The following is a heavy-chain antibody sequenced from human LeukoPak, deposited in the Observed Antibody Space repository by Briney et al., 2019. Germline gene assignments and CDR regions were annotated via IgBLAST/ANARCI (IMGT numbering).Heavy chain of an antibody. J-gene: IGHJ4*02. CDR1: GGSISSGDYY. CDR2: IYYSEST. V-gene: IGHV4-30-4*01. Sequence: SQTLSLTCTVSGGSISSGDYYWSWIRQPPGKGLEWIGYIYYSESTYYNPSLKSRVTISVDTSKNQFSLKLSSVTAADTAVYYCARVRRYCSGGSCYDFDYWGQGTLVTVSS. D-gene: IGHD2-15*01. CDR3: ARVRRYCSGGSCYDFDY.